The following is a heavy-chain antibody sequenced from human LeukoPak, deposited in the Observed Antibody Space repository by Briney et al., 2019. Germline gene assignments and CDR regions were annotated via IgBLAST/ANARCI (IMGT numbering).Heavy chain of an antibody. J-gene: IGHJ5*02. D-gene: IGHD6-6*01. CDR3: AASPLPSIAALSASWFDP. CDR2: IYYGGST. Sequence: PSETLSLTCTVSGGSISSYYWSWIRQPPGKGLEWIGYIYYGGSTNYNPSLKSRVTISVDTSKNQFSLKLSSVTAADTAVYYCAASPLPSIAALSASWFDPWGQGTLVTVSS. CDR1: GGSISSYY. V-gene: IGHV4-59*01.